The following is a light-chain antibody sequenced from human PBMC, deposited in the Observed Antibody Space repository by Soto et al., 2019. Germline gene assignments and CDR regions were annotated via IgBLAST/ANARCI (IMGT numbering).Light chain of an antibody. CDR2: AAS. Sequence: DIQMTQSPSSLSESVGERVTITCRASQNINNYLNWYQQKPGKAPEVLISAASTLQSGVPSRFSGSGAGTDFTLTISSLQPEDFATYFCQQSYSPPVYSFGQGIKLEI. CDR1: QNINNY. V-gene: IGKV1-39*01. CDR3: QQSYSPPVYS. J-gene: IGKJ2*03.